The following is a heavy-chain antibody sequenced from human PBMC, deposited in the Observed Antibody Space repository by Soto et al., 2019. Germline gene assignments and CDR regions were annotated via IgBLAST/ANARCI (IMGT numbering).Heavy chain of an antibody. V-gene: IGHV1-69*13. D-gene: IGHD4-17*01. Sequence: ASVKVSCKASGGTFSRYSISWVRQAPGQGLEWMGGIIPVFGTANYAQKFQGRVTITADESTSTVYMELSSLTSDDTAVYLCASCLVTTYFYYYGMDVWGQGTTVTVSS. CDR1: GGTFSRYS. J-gene: IGHJ6*02. CDR2: IIPVFGTA. CDR3: ASCLVTTYFYYYGMDV.